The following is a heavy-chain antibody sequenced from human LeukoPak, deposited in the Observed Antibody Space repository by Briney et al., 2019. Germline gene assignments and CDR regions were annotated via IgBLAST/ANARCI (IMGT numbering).Heavy chain of an antibody. J-gene: IGHJ4*02. CDR3: ARWAELQWLVLGIDY. Sequence: PSETLSLTCTVSGGSVSSGSYYWSWIRQPPGKGLEWIGYIYYSGSTNYNPSLKSRVTISVDTSKNQFSLKLSSVTAADTAVYYCARWAELQWLVLGIDYWGQGTLVTVSS. V-gene: IGHV4-61*01. CDR1: GGSVSSGSYY. CDR2: IYYSGST. D-gene: IGHD6-19*01.